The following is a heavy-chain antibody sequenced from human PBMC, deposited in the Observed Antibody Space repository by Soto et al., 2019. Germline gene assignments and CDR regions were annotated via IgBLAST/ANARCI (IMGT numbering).Heavy chain of an antibody. D-gene: IGHD6-13*01. V-gene: IGHV1-69*01. CDR1: GGTFSSYA. CDR3: ARDLRIAAAGTVGWFDT. Sequence: QVQLVQSGAEVKKPGSSVKVSCKASGGTFSSYAISWVRQAPGQGLEWMGGIIPIFGTANYAQKFQARVTITADEFMRTAHEERSSPRSTATSVYFCARDLRIAAAGTVGWFDTWGQGTLVTVSS. CDR2: IIPIFGTA. J-gene: IGHJ5*02.